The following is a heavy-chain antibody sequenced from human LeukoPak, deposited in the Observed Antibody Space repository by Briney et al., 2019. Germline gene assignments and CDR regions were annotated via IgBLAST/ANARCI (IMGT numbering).Heavy chain of an antibody. CDR2: ISSSSSYI. D-gene: IGHD4-17*01. CDR1: GFTFSSYG. CDR3: ARAPMTTEDY. J-gene: IGHJ4*02. V-gene: IGHV3-21*04. Sequence: PGGSLRLSCAASGFTFSSYGMNWVRQAPGKGLEWVSSISSSSSYIYYADSVKGRFTISRDRSKNTLYLQMNSLRVEDTAVYYCARAPMTTEDYWGQGTLVTVSS.